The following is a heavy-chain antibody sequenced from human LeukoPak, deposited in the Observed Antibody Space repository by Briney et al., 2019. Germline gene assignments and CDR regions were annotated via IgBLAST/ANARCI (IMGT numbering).Heavy chain of an antibody. D-gene: IGHD3-22*01. CDR3: ARDLDDSSGYYLGGNAFDI. CDR2: IYSGGST. V-gene: IGHV3-53*01. CDR1: GFTVSSNY. Sequence: PGGSLRLSCAASGFTVSSNYMSWVRQAPGKGLEWVSVIYSGGSTYYADSVKGRFTISRDNSKNTLYLQMTSLRAEDTAVYYCARDLDDSSGYYLGGNAFDIWGQGTMVTVSS. J-gene: IGHJ3*02.